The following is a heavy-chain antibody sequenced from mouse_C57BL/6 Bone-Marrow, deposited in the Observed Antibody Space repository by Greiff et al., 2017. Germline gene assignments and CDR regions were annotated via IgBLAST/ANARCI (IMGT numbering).Heavy chain of an antibody. V-gene: IGHV1-81*01. CDR3: ARYGYKTWYFDV. D-gene: IGHD2-2*01. CDR1: GYTFTSYG. J-gene: IGHJ1*03. CDR2: IYPRSGNT. Sequence: QVQLKESGAELARPGASVKLSCTASGYTFTSYGISWVKQRTGQGLEWIGEIYPRSGNTYYNEKFKGKATLTADKSSSTAYMELRSLTSEDSAVYFCARYGYKTWYFDVWGTGTTVTVSS.